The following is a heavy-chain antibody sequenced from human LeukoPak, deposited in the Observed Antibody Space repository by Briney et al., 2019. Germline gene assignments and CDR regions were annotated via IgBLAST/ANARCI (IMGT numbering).Heavy chain of an antibody. V-gene: IGHV1-2*02. Sequence: GASVKVSCKASGYTFTGYYIHWVRQAPGQGLEWMGWINPNSGDTNYAQKFQGRITMTMDTSISTAYMELSRLKSDDTAMYYCARHPGGVVGANFYYGMDVWGQGTTVTVSS. CDR3: ARHPGGVVGANFYYGMDV. CDR2: INPNSGDT. CDR1: GYTFTGYY. D-gene: IGHD2-15*01. J-gene: IGHJ6*02.